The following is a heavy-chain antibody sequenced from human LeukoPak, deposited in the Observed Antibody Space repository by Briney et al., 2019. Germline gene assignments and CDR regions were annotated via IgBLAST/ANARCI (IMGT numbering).Heavy chain of an antibody. V-gene: IGHV1-69*13. CDR2: IIPIFGTA. Sequence: GASVKVSCKASGGTFSSYAISWVRQAPGQGLEWMGGIIPIFGTANYAQKFQGRVTITADESTSTAYMELSSLRSEDTAVYYCARGTAFSGSYSHYYYYYMDVWGKGTTVTVSS. CDR1: GGTFSSYA. J-gene: IGHJ6*03. CDR3: ARGTAFSGSYSHYYYYYMDV. D-gene: IGHD1-26*01.